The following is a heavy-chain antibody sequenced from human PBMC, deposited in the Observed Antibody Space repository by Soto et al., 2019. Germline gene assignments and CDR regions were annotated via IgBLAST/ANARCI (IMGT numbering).Heavy chain of an antibody. CDR1: GYTLTGYY. Sequence: QVQLVQSGADVKKPGASVRVSCTGSGYTLTGYYVHWVRQAPGQGFEWMGVISPSGGTTSYAQKFQDRVTMTRDTSTSTVYMELSSLRSEDTAVYYCARLATATPPYYFDFWGQGTLVTVSS. J-gene: IGHJ4*02. V-gene: IGHV1-46*01. CDR3: ARLATATPPYYFDF. CDR2: ISPSGGTT.